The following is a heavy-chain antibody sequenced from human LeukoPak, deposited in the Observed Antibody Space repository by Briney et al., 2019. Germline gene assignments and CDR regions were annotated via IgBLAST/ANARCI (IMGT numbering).Heavy chain of an antibody. D-gene: IGHD3-10*02. CDR1: GFTFSSYW. J-gene: IGHJ4*02. CDR2: IKQDGSEK. V-gene: IGHV3-7*01. Sequence: GGSLRLSCAASGFTFSSYWMSWVRQAPGKGLEWVANIKQDGSEKYYVDSVKGRFTISRDNAKNSLYLQMNSLRAEDTAVYYCARGLGNVRGGCDYWGQGTLVTVSS. CDR3: ARGLGNVRGGCDY.